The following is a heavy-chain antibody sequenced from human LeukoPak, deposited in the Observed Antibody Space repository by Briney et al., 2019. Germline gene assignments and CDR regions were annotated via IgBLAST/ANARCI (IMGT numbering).Heavy chain of an antibody. CDR1: GFTFSDYW. D-gene: IGHD6-13*01. J-gene: IGHJ3*02. Sequence: PGGSLRLSCAASGFTFSDYWMHWVRQAPGKGLEWVSSISSSSSYIYYADSVKGRFTISRDNAKNSLYLQMNSLRAEDTAVYYCARGIAAALGAFDIWGQGTMVTVSS. CDR2: ISSSSSYI. CDR3: ARGIAAALGAFDI. V-gene: IGHV3-21*01.